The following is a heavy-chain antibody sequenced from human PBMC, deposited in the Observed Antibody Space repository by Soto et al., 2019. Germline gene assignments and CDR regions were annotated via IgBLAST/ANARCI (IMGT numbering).Heavy chain of an antibody. D-gene: IGHD2-21*02. J-gene: IGHJ4*02. CDR3: ARRSYCGGDCYAFDY. V-gene: IGHV4-39*01. CDR1: GGSISSSSYY. Sequence: QLQLQESGPGLVKPSETLSLTCTVSGGSISSSSYYWGWIRQPPGKGLEWIGSIYYSGNTYYNPSLKRRVTISVDTSRNQFSLKLSSVTAADTAVYYCARRSYCGGDCYAFDYWGQGTLVTVSS. CDR2: IYYSGNT.